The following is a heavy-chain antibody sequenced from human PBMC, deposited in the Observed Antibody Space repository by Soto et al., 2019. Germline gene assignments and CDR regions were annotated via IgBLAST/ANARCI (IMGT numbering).Heavy chain of an antibody. CDR3: ATSGGGWLQPPV. Sequence: GGSLRLSCAASGLTFRSNWMIWVCQAPGKGLEWVANIKQDGSEKYYVDSVKGRFTISRDNAKNSLYLQMNSLRAEDTAVYYCATSGGGWLQPPVWGQGTLVTVSS. D-gene: IGHD5-12*01. CDR1: GLTFRSNW. V-gene: IGHV3-7*03. CDR2: IKQDGSEK. J-gene: IGHJ4*02.